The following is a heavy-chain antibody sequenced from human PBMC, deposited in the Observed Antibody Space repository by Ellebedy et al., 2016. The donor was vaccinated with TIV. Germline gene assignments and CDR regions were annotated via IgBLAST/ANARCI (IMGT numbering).Heavy chain of an antibody. CDR1: GFTFTSSA. Sequence: AASVKVSCKASGFTFTSSAVQWVRQARGQRLEWIGWIVVGSGNTNYAQKFQERVTITRDMSTSTAYMELSSLRSEDTAVYYCAAGRGYYYDSSGYLVFDYWGQGTLVTVSS. D-gene: IGHD3-22*01. CDR3: AAGRGYYYDSSGYLVFDY. V-gene: IGHV1-58*01. CDR2: IVVGSGNT. J-gene: IGHJ4*02.